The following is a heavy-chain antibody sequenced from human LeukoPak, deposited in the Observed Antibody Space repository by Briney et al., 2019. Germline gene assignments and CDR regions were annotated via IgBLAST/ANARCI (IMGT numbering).Heavy chain of an antibody. CDR3: ARDDITTGPFDI. CDR1: GFTFSSHS. V-gene: IGHV3-21*04. CDR2: ISSSNSHI. D-gene: IGHD1-14*01. Sequence: NTGGSLRLSCGASGFTFSSHSMNWVRQAPGKGGEWVASISSSNSHIYYADSVKGRFTISRDNAKTSLYLHMNSLREEDTAAYYCARDDITTGPFDIWGQGTMVTVSS. J-gene: IGHJ3*02.